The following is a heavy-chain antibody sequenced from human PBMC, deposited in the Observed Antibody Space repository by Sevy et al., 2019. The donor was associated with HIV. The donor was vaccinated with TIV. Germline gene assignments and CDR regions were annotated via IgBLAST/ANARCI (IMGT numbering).Heavy chain of an antibody. J-gene: IGHJ4*02. CDR1: GFSFSDSD. D-gene: IGHD2-21*01. Sequence: GGSLRLSCAGYGFSFSDSDMHWVRHPTGKSLEWISSIGTLGDTFYADSVKGRFSISIDNAKSSLYLQMSNLRAGDTVVYYCVRGLQTHCDRTACPLDHWGQGTLVTVSS. CDR3: VRGLQTHCDRTACPLDH. CDR2: IGTLGDT. V-gene: IGHV3-13*01.